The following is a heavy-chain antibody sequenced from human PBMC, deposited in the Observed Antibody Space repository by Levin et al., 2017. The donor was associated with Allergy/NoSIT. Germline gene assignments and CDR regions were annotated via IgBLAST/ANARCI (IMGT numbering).Heavy chain of an antibody. CDR1: GGSISNYY. CDR3: ARDNYFDSSGYYRLDY. CDR2: IFYTGTT. D-gene: IGHD3-22*01. J-gene: IGHJ4*02. V-gene: IGHV4-59*01. Sequence: PSETLSLTCTVSGGSISNYYWNWIRQPPGKGLEWIGYIFYTGTTYYSPSLKSRVTISVDTSKNQFSLNLTSVTAADTAVYYCARDNYFDSSGYYRLDYWGQGTLVTVSS.